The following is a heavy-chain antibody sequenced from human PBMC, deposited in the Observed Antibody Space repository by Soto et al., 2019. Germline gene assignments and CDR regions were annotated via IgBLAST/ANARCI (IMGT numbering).Heavy chain of an antibody. CDR3: AKPGYAGSYGDSRGRDKYYIDY. V-gene: IGHV3-23*01. D-gene: IGHD4-17*01. Sequence: VGSLRLSCATSGFTFSTYAMSWVRQAPGKGLEWVSAISASSSTTYYADSVKGRSAISRDNSKKTLHLQMDSLRADDTAVYYYAKPGYAGSYGDSRGRDKYYIDYWGQGTLVTVSS. CDR2: ISASSSTT. CDR1: GFTFSTYA. J-gene: IGHJ4*02.